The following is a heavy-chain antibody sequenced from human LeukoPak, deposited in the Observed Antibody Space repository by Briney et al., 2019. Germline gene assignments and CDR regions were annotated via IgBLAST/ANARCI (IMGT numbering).Heavy chain of an antibody. CDR2: ISGSGGST. J-gene: IGHJ5*02. CDR3: AKASFKRYSSGWYLNWFDP. V-gene: IGHV3-23*01. CDR1: GFTFSSYA. D-gene: IGHD6-19*01. Sequence: GGSLRLSCAASGFTFSSYAMSWVRQAPGKGLEGVSAISGSGGSTYYADSVKGRFTISRDNSENTLYLQMNSLRAEDTAVYYCAKASFKRYSSGWYLNWFDPWGQGTLVTVPS.